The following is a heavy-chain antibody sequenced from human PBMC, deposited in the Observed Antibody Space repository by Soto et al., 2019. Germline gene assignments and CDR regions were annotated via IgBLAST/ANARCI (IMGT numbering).Heavy chain of an antibody. CDR2: ISSSSSYI. J-gene: IGHJ4*02. CDR3: ARDARTGYSGYDWGDY. D-gene: IGHD5-12*01. CDR1: GSTFSSYS. V-gene: IGHV3-21*01. Sequence: GGSLRLSCAASGSTFSSYSMNWVRQAPGKGLEWVSSISSSSSYIYYADSVKGRFTISRDNAKNSLYLQMNSLRAEDTAVYYCARDARTGYSGYDWGDYWGQGTLVTVSS.